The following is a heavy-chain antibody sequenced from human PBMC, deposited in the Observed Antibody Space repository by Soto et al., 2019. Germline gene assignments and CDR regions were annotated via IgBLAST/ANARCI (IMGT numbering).Heavy chain of an antibody. CDR2: MNPNSGNT. CDR1: GYTFTSYD. V-gene: IGHV1-8*01. Sequence: QVQLVQSGAEVKKPGASVKVSCKASGYTFTSYDINWVRQATGQGLEWMGWMNPNSGNTGYAQKFQGRLTMTWNTPILTTYMALSSLRSGDTAGYFSAREGIRGMDVWCQGTGVSVSS. D-gene: IGHD3-10*01. CDR3: AREGIRGMDV. J-gene: IGHJ6*02.